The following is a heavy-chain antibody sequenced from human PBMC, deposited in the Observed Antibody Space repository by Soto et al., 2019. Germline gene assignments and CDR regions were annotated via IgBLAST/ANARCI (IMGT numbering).Heavy chain of an antibody. V-gene: IGHV5-51*01. CDR1: GYSFTSYW. CDR3: ARLLWRAAGASGAFDI. D-gene: IGHD6-13*01. CDR2: IYPGDSDT. Sequence: GESLKISCKGSGYSFTSYWIGWVRQMPGKGLEWMGIIYPGDSDTRYSPSFQGQVTISADKSISTAYLQWSSLKASDTAMYYCARLLWRAAGASGAFDIWGQGTMVT. J-gene: IGHJ3*02.